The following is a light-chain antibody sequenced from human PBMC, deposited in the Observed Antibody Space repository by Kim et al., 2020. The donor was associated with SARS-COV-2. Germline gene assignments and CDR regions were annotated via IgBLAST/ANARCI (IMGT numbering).Light chain of an antibody. CDR1: SLVRYF. CDR2: GKI. Sequence: GQSDKIPSPGDSLVRYFASWYQQKPGQAPVLVIYGKINRPSWIPDRFSGSSAGNTASLTITGAEAEDEADYYGNSRNSSGNHWVFGGGTQLTVI. CDR3: NSRNSSGNHWV. V-gene: IGLV3-19*01. J-gene: IGLJ3*02.